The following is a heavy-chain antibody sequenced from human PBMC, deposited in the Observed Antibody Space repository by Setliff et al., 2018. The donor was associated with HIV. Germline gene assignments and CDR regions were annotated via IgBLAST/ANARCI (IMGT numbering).Heavy chain of an antibody. J-gene: IGHJ4*02. Sequence: SETLSLTCTVSGGSITGYYWSWVRQPPGKGLEWIGNIFYSGTTNYSPSLNSRATISVDTSKNSFSLRLSSVTAADTAVYYCARVNALIRAPFDYWGQGALVTVSS. CDR1: GGSITGYY. V-gene: IGHV4-59*01. CDR3: ARVNALIRAPFDY. CDR2: IFYSGTT.